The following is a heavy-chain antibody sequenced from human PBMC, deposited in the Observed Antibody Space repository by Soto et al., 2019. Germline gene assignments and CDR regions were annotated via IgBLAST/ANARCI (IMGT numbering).Heavy chain of an antibody. CDR1: GGSISSYY. CDR3: ARAYSSSWYVDY. V-gene: IGHV4-59*01. CDR2: IYYSGST. D-gene: IGHD6-13*01. Sequence: QVQLQESGPGLVKPSETLSLTCTVSGGSISSYYWSWIRQPPGKGLEWIGYIYYSGSTNYNPSLKSRVTISVDTSKNQFSLKLSSVTAADTAVYYCARAYSSSWYVDYWGQGTLVTVSS. J-gene: IGHJ4*02.